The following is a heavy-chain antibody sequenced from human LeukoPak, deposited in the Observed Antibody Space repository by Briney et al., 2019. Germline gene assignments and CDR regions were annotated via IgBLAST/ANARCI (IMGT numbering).Heavy chain of an antibody. J-gene: IGHJ4*02. Sequence: PSQTLSLTCTVSGGSISSGGYYWSWIRQPPGKGLEWIGYIYHSGSTNYNPSLKSRVAISVDKSKNQFSLKLSSVTAADTAVYYCARVLGGSNFDNWGQGTLVTVSS. V-gene: IGHV4-30-2*01. CDR1: GGSISSGGYY. D-gene: IGHD2-15*01. CDR3: ARVLGGSNFDN. CDR2: IYHSGST.